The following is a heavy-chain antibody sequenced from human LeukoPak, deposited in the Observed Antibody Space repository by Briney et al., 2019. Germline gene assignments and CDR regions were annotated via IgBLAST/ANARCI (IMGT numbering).Heavy chain of an antibody. CDR1: GFTFSSYS. CDR3: ARGIRIPAP. Sequence: GGSLRLSCAASGFTFSSYSMTWVRQAPRKGLEWVATINHDGSDKYYVDSVKGRFTISRDNAKNSLYLQMNSLRAEDTAVYYCARGIRIPAPRGQGTLLTVSS. CDR2: INHDGSDK. V-gene: IGHV3-7*01. J-gene: IGHJ5*02. D-gene: IGHD2-15*01.